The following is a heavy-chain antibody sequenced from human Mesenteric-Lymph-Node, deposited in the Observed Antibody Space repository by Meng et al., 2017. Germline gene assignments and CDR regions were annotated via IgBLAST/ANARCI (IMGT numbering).Heavy chain of an antibody. CDR2: IYYSGST. CDR1: GASVSSGPHY. CDR3: ASNGPVAGTHY. V-gene: IGHV4-61*01. Sequence: QVQLQESGPGLGRPSETLSVICTVSGASVSSGPHYWSWIRQSPGKGLEWIGYIYYSGSTNYNPSLKSRVTISVDTSKNQFSLKLNSVTAADTAVYYCASNGPVAGTHYWGQGTLVTVSS. J-gene: IGHJ4*02. D-gene: IGHD6-19*01.